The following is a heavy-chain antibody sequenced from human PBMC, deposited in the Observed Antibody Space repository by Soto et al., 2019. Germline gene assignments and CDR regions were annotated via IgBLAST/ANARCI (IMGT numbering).Heavy chain of an antibody. J-gene: IGHJ6*02. D-gene: IGHD6-19*01. Sequence: GSLRLSCAASGFTFSSYWMSWVRQAPGKGLEWVANIKQDGSEKYYVDSVKGRFTISRDNAKNSLYLQMNSLRAEDTAVYYCARGAVAGYYYYGMDVWGQGTTVTVSS. CDR1: GFTFSSYW. CDR2: IKQDGSEK. V-gene: IGHV3-7*01. CDR3: ARGAVAGYYYYGMDV.